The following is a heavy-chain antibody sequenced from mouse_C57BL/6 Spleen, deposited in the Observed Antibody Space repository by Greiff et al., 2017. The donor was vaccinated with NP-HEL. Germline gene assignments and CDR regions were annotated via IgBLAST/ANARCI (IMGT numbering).Heavy chain of an antibody. Sequence: VQLQQPGAELVKPGASVKLSCKASGYTFTSYWMQWVKQRPGQGLEWIGEIYPSDSYTNYNQKFKGKATLTVDTSSSTAYMQLSSLTSEDSAVYYCTRPTVGGYFDYWGQGTTLTVSS. D-gene: IGHD1-1*01. V-gene: IGHV1-50*01. CDR3: TRPTVGGYFDY. J-gene: IGHJ2*01. CDR1: GYTFTSYW. CDR2: IYPSDSYT.